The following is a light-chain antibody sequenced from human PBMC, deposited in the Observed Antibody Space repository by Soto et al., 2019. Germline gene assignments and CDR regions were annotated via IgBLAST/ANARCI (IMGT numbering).Light chain of an antibody. J-gene: IGKJ4*01. V-gene: IGKV1-5*03. CDR3: QQYNSYSLT. CDR1: QSISSW. Sequence: DIQMTQSPSTLSASVGDRVTITCRASQSISSWWAWYQQKPGKAPKLLIYKASSLDSGVPPRFSVRGSGTEFTLTISSLQPDDFATYYCQQYNSYSLTFGGGTKVEIK. CDR2: KAS.